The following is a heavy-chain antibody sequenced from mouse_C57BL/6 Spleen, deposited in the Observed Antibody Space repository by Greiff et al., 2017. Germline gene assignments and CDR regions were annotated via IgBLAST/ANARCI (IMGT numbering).Heavy chain of an antibody. J-gene: IGHJ4*01. CDR2: IDPSDSYT. Sequence: QVQLQQPGAELVKPGASVKLSCKASGYTFTSYWMQWVKQRPGQGLEWIGEIDPSDSYTNYNQKFKGKATLTVDTSSSTAYMQLSSLTSEDSAVYYCARSRYYYAMDYWGQGTSVTVSS. CDR3: ARSRYYYAMDY. V-gene: IGHV1-50*01. CDR1: GYTFTSYW.